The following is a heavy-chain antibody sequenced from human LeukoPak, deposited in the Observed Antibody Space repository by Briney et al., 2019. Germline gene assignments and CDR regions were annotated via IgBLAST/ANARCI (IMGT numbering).Heavy chain of an antibody. V-gene: IGHV3-23*01. Sequence: GGSLRLSCAASGFTFSDFAMSWVRQAPGTGLEGVSAIRGSGGRTYYADSVKGRVTISRDNSKNTLYLQMNSLRAEDTAIYFCAKGGTGSTDWFDPWGQGTLVTVSS. CDR3: AKGGTGSTDWFDP. J-gene: IGHJ5*02. CDR1: GFTFSDFA. CDR2: IRGSGGRT. D-gene: IGHD1-7*01.